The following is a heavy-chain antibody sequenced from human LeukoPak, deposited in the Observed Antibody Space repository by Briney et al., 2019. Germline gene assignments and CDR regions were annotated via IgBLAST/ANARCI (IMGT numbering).Heavy chain of an antibody. D-gene: IGHD2-2*01. J-gene: IGHJ4*02. Sequence: GGSLRLSCAASGFTFSSYSMNWVRQAPGKGLEWVAVISYDGSNKYYADSVKGRFTISRDNSKNTLYLQMNSLRAEDTAVYYCATLRGGCSSTSCPDYWGQGTLVTVSS. CDR2: ISYDGSNK. V-gene: IGHV3-30*03. CDR3: ATLRGGCSSTSCPDY. CDR1: GFTFSSYS.